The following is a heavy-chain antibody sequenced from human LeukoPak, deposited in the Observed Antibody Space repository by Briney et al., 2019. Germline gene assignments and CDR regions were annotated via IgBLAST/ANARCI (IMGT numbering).Heavy chain of an antibody. CDR2: IYPGDSDT. CDR1: GYSFTSYW. J-gene: IGHJ5*02. D-gene: IGHD3-3*01. CDR3: ARPYDFWSGRTAFGFDP. V-gene: IGHV5-51*01. Sequence: GESLKISCKGSGYSFTSYWIGWVRKMPGKGLEWMGIIYPGDSDTRYSPSFQGQVTISADKSISTAYLQWSSLKASDTAMYYCARPYDFWSGRTAFGFDPWGQGTLVTVSS.